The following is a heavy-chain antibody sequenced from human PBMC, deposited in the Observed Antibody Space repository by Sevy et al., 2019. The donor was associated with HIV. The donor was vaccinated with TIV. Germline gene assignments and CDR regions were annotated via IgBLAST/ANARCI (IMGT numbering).Heavy chain of an antibody. CDR1: GDSVSSNSAA. CDR3: ARAPMIVVVITNWFDP. J-gene: IGHJ5*02. V-gene: IGHV6-1*01. CDR2: TYYRSKWYN. Sequence: QSQTLSLTCAISGDSVSSNSAAWNWIRQSPSRGLEWLGRTYYRSKWYNDYAVSVKSRITINPDTSKNQFSLQLNSVTPEDTAVYYCARAPMIVVVITNWFDPWGHGTLVTVS. D-gene: IGHD3-22*01.